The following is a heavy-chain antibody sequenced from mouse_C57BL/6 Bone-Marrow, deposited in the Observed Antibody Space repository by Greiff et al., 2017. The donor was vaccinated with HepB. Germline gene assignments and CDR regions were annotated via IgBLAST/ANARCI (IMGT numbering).Heavy chain of an antibody. CDR3: ARLFIPFAY. Sequence: VQVVESGPGLVQPSQSLSITCTVSGFSLTSYGVHWVRQSPGKGLEWLGVIWSGGSTDYNAAFISRLSISKDNSKSQVFFKMNSLQADDTAIYYCARLFIPFAYWGQGTLVTVSA. V-gene: IGHV2-2*01. D-gene: IGHD1-1*01. J-gene: IGHJ3*01. CDR2: IWSGGST. CDR1: GFSLTSYG.